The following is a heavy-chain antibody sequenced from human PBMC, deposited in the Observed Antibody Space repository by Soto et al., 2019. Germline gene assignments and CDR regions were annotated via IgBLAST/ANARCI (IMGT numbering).Heavy chain of an antibody. J-gene: IGHJ3*02. CDR2: ISAYNGNT. D-gene: IGHD3-22*01. CDR3: ATVPRGYYDSSGYPTNDAFDI. Sequence: ASVKVSCKASGYTFTSYGISWVRQAPGQGLEWMGWISAYNGNTNYAQKLQGRVTMTTDTSTSTAYMELRSLRSDDTAVYYCATVPRGYYDSSGYPTNDAFDIWGQGTMVTVS. V-gene: IGHV1-18*01. CDR1: GYTFTSYG.